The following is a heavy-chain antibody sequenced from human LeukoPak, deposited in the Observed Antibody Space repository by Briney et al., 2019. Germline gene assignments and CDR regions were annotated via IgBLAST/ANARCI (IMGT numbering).Heavy chain of an antibody. CDR3: AKELGRFLDPLDY. CDR2: ISYDGSNK. D-gene: IGHD1-1*01. J-gene: IGHJ4*02. Sequence: GGSLRLSCAASGLTFRSYGMHWVRRAPVTVLDLVAVISYDGSNKYYADSVKGRFTISRDNSKNTLYLQMNSLRAEDTAVYYCAKELGRFLDPLDYWGQGTLVTVSS. CDR1: GLTFRSYG. V-gene: IGHV3-30*18.